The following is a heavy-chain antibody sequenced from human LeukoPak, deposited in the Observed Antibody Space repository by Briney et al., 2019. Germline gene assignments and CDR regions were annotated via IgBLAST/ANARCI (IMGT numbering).Heavy chain of an antibody. Sequence: SVKVSCKASGGTFSSYAISWVRQAPGQGLEWMGGIIPIFGTANYAQKSQGRVTITADESTSTAYMELSSLRSEDTAVYYCAGEYYDFWSGYYFLDYWGQGTLVTVSS. CDR2: IIPIFGTA. J-gene: IGHJ4*02. V-gene: IGHV1-69*01. D-gene: IGHD3-3*01. CDR1: GGTFSSYA. CDR3: AGEYYDFWSGYYFLDY.